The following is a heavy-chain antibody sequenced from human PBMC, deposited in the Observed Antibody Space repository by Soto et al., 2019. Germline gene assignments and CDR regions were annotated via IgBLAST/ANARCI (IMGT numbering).Heavy chain of an antibody. CDR1: GLTFTTYN. D-gene: IGHD3-16*01. V-gene: IGHV3-48*02. Sequence: TGGSLRLSCAVSGLTFTTYNFNWVRQAPGKGLEWISFINPGSTTRHYADSVKGRFTISRDNAKNSLYWQMDSLTDADAAVYYCVRAWKGNGYGYFYWGQGTLVTVSS. CDR2: INPGSTTR. CDR3: VRAWKGNGYGYFY. J-gene: IGHJ4*02.